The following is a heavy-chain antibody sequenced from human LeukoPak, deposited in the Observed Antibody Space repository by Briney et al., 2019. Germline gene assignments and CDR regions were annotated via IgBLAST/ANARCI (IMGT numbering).Heavy chain of an antibody. V-gene: IGHV3-48*01. CDR3: AKDRGAARQFDY. J-gene: IGHJ4*02. CDR2: ISSSTSTI. CDR1: GFTFSSYS. Sequence: GGSLRLSCAASGFTFSSYSMNWVRQAPGKGLEWISYISSSTSTIYYADSVKGRFTISRDNAKNSLYLQMNSLRAEDTAVYYCAKDRGAARQFDYWGQGTPVTVSS. D-gene: IGHD6-6*01.